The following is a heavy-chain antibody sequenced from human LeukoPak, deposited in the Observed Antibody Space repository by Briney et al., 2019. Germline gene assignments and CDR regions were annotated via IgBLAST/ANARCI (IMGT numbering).Heavy chain of an antibody. D-gene: IGHD4-17*01. CDR1: GGTFSSYA. CDR3: ARRGADGEGY. V-gene: IGHV1-69*05. Sequence: ASVKVSCKASGGTFSSYAISWVRQAPGQGLEWMGGIIPIFGTANYAQKLQGRVTMTTDTSTSTAYMELRSLRSDDTAVYYCARRGADGEGYWGQGTLVTVSS. J-gene: IGHJ4*02. CDR2: IIPIFGTA.